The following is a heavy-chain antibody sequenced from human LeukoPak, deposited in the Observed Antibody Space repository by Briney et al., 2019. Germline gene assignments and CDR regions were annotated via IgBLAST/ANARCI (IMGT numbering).Heavy chain of an antibody. CDR1: GFTFSSYW. D-gene: IGHD3-9*01. V-gene: IGHV3-7*01. J-gene: IGHJ6*03. CDR3: ARDPSRPLLRYFDWLSGDYYYMDV. Sequence: PGGSLRLSCAASGFTFSSYWMSWVRQAPGKGLEWVANIKQDGSEKYYVDSVKGRFTISRDNAKNSLYLQMGSLRAEDMAVYYCARDPSRPLLRYFDWLSGDYYYMDVRGKGTTVTISS. CDR2: IKQDGSEK.